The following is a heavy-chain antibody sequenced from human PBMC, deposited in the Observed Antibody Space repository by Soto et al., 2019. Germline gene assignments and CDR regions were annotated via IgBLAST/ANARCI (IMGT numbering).Heavy chain of an antibody. CDR3: AKGYSNSWHVPDH. CDR2: MSGSSGNT. J-gene: IGHJ4*02. D-gene: IGHD4-4*01. CDR1: GFIFSDYA. V-gene: IGHV3-23*01. Sequence: EVHLLESGGGLVQPGGSLRLSWAASGFIFSDYAMTWVRQAPGKGLQWVSSMSGSSGNTYYADSVKGRFTVSRDNSKNTLFLLMKSLRADDTAMYYCAKGYSNSWHVPDHWGQGTLVTVSS.